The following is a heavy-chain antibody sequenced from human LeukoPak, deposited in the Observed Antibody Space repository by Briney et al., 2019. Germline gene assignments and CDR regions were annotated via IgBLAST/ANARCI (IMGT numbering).Heavy chain of an antibody. J-gene: IGHJ4*02. CDR2: IFHSGST. CDR3: ARVLSGSNFDY. Sequence: KPSETLSLTCAVSGGSLSSTNGWSWVRQPPGKGLEWIGEIFHSGSTNYNPSLKSRVTISVDKSKNQFSLKMSSVTAADTAVYYCARVLSGSNFDYWGQGTLVTVSS. D-gene: IGHD3-22*01. CDR1: GGSLSSTNG. V-gene: IGHV4-4*02.